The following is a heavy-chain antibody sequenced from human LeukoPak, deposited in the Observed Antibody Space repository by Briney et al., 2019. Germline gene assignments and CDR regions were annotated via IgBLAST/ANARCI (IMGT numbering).Heavy chain of an antibody. D-gene: IGHD3-10*01. Sequence: GGSLRLSCAASGFTFSDYYMSWIRQAPGKGLEWVAVISYDGSNKYYADSVKGRFTISRDNSKNTLYLQMNSLRAEDTAVYYCPKPKGSGSLSWFDPWGQGTLVTVSS. CDR1: GFTFSDYY. J-gene: IGHJ5*02. CDR3: PKPKGSGSLSWFDP. CDR2: ISYDGSNK. V-gene: IGHV3-30*18.